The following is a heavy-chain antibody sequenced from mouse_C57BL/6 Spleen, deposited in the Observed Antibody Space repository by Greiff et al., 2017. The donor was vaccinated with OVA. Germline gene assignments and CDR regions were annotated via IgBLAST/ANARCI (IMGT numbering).Heavy chain of an antibody. J-gene: IGHJ4*01. Sequence: EVQLVESGGGLVKPGGSLKLSCAASGFTFSSYAMSWVRQTPEKRLEWVATISDGGSYTYYPDNVKGRFTISRDNAKNNLYLQMSHLKSEDTAMYYCARYYYGSSPYYYAMDYWGQGTSVTVSS. CDR3: ARYYYGSSPYYYAMDY. D-gene: IGHD1-1*01. V-gene: IGHV5-4*01. CDR2: ISDGGSYT. CDR1: GFTFSSYA.